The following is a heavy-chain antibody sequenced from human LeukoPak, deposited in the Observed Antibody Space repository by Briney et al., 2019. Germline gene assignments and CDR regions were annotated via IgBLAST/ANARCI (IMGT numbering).Heavy chain of an antibody. CDR3: ATYRQVMLPFEA. J-gene: IGHJ5*02. D-gene: IGHD5-18*01. V-gene: IGHV3-23*01. Sequence: PGGSLRLSCAASGFTFTNYWMSWVRQPPGKGLEWVSSTFQGGGEIHYADSVRGRFTISRDNSRSTLFLQMNSLRGEDTAIYYCATYRQVMLPFEAWGRGTLVTVSS. CDR1: GFTFTNYW. CDR2: TFQGGGEI.